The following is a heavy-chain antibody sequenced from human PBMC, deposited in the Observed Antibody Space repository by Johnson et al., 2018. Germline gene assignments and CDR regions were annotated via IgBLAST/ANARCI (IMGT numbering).Heavy chain of an antibody. J-gene: IGHJ6*03. CDR2: IRSKAYGRTT. Sequence: VQLVQSGGGLVKPGGSLRVSCAASDFTFNNACMNWFRQAPGKGLEWVGLIRSKAYGRTTEYAASVKGRIIISRDDSKSIAYLQMNTLKTEDTAVYYCTRDRPLGYDPWSGYSSYFYLDVWGKGTTVTVSS. CDR3: TRDRPLGYDPWSGYSSYFYLDV. CDR1: DFTFNNAC. D-gene: IGHD3-3*01. V-gene: IGHV3-49*05.